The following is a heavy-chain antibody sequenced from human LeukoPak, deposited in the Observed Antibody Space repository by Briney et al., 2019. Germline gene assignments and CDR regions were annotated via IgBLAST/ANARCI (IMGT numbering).Heavy chain of an antibody. CDR3: AKDIFSPDLAHSYGYD. Sequence: GGSLRLSCAASGFTFDDYAMHWVRQAPGKGLEWVSGISWNSGSMDYGDSVKGRFSISRDNARNILYLQMNSLRPEDTALYYCAKDIFSPDLAHSYGYDWGQGTLVSVSS. J-gene: IGHJ4*02. CDR2: ISWNSGSM. D-gene: IGHD5-18*01. CDR1: GFTFDDYA. V-gene: IGHV3-9*01.